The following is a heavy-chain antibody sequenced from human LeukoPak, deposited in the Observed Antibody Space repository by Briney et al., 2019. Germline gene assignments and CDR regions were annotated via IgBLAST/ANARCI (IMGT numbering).Heavy chain of an antibody. CDR2: ISYDGSNK. Sequence: GRSLRLSCAASGFTFSSYAMHWVRQAPGKGLEWVAVISYDGSNKYYADSVKGRFTISRDKSKNTLYLQMNSLRAEDTAVYYCARGYDSSGYYAGEWFDPWGQGTLVTVSS. V-gene: IGHV3-30-3*01. D-gene: IGHD3-22*01. CDR3: ARGYDSSGYYAGEWFDP. CDR1: GFTFSSYA. J-gene: IGHJ5*02.